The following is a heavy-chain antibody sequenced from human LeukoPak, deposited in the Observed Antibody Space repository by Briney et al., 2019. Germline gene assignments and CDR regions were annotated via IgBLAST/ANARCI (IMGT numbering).Heavy chain of an antibody. CDR2: IYYSGST. J-gene: IGHJ1*01. Sequence: SETLSLTCAVYGGSFSGYYWSWIRQPPGKGLEWIGYIYYSGSTNYNPSLKSRVTISVDTSKNQFSLKLSSVTAADTAVYYCARVALAYCGGDCYSPEYFQHWGQGTLVTVSS. CDR1: GGSFSGYY. V-gene: IGHV4-59*01. D-gene: IGHD2-21*02. CDR3: ARVALAYCGGDCYSPEYFQH.